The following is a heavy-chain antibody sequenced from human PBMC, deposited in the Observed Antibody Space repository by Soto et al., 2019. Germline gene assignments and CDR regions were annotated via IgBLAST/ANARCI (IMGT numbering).Heavy chain of an antibody. D-gene: IGHD3-3*01. V-gene: IGHV4-59*01. Sequence: PSETLSLTCTVSGGSISSYYWSWIRQPPGKGLEWIGYIYYSGSTNYNPSLKSRVTISVDTSKNQFSLKLSSVTAADTAVYYCARDLLSYDFWSGHDAFDIWGQGTMVTVSS. CDR3: ARDLLSYDFWSGHDAFDI. J-gene: IGHJ3*02. CDR1: GGSISSYY. CDR2: IYYSGST.